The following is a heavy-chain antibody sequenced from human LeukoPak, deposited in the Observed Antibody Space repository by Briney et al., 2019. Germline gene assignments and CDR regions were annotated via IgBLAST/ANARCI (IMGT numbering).Heavy chain of an antibody. J-gene: IGHJ2*01. Sequence: GTSLRLSCAASGFTFSHHGLRWVRQAPGKGLEWLAIVWPDGNKKLYADSVKGRFIISKDNPKNTVYLQMNSLRVEDTALYYCVVVVVPAAVWHFDFWGSGTLVTVSS. D-gene: IGHD2-15*01. CDR2: VWPDGNKK. CDR3: VVVVVPAAVWHFDF. V-gene: IGHV3-33*01. CDR1: GFTFSHHG.